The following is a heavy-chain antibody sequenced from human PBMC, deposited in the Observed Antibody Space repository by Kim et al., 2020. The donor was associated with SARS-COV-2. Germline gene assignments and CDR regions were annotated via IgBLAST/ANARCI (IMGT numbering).Heavy chain of an antibody. V-gene: IGHV3-23*01. CDR3: ATWRNKHRDVSWGY. J-gene: IGHJ4*02. CDR2: VSDTGGTT. Sequence: GGSLRLSCAASGLQIRYYYMNWVRQAPGKGLEWVSAVSDTGGTTYYADSVKGRFTVSRDNSKNTLSLQMNSLRAENTAVYYCATWRNKHRDVSWGYWGQGTLVSVSS. D-gene: IGHD3-16*01. CDR1: GLQIRYYY.